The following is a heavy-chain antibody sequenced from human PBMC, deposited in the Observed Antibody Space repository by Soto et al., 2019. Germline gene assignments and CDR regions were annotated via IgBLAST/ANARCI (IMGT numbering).Heavy chain of an antibody. CDR2: IIPIFGTA. J-gene: IGHJ6*02. CDR3: ARFTGGSYNTYYFYYGMDV. CDR1: GGTFSSYA. Sequence: SVKVSCKASGGTFSSYAISWVRQAPGQGLEWMGGIIPIFGTANYAQKFQGRVTITADTSTSTAYMELRSLRSDDTAVYYCARFTGGSYNTYYFYYGMDVWGQGTTVTVSS. D-gene: IGHD2-15*01. V-gene: IGHV1-69*06.